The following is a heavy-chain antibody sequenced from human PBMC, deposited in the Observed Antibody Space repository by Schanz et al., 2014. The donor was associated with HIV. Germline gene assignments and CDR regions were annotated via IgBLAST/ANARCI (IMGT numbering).Heavy chain of an antibody. CDR2: ISGNTNYI. CDR1: GFIFSSYT. Sequence: QLVESGGGLVGPGGSLRLSCAASGFIFSSYTMYWIRQSPGKGLEWAASISGNTNYIYYADSVKGRFTISRDNAKNSLYLQMKSLRAEDTAVYYCARDSGSYQYFQYWGQGTLVTVSS. V-gene: IGHV3-21*01. D-gene: IGHD1-26*01. CDR3: ARDSGSYQYFQY. J-gene: IGHJ1*01.